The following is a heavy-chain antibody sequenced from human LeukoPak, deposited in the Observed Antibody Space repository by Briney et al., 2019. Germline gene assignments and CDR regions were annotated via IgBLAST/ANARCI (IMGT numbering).Heavy chain of an antibody. CDR1: GFTFSSYS. Sequence: GGSLRLSCAASGFTFSSYSMNWVRQAPGKGLEWVSSISSSSSYIYYADSVKGRFTNSRDNAKNSLYLQMNSLRAEDTAVYYCARDEDCSGGSCFGTAIDYWGQGTLVTVSS. CDR2: ISSSSSYI. V-gene: IGHV3-21*01. D-gene: IGHD2-15*01. CDR3: ARDEDCSGGSCFGTAIDY. J-gene: IGHJ4*02.